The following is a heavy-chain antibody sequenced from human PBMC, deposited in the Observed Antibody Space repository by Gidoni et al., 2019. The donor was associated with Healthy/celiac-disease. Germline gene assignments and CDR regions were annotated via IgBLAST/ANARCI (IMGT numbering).Heavy chain of an antibody. CDR3: ARVAGGYCSSTSCYTSYYYYGMDV. V-gene: IGHV4-39*01. CDR1: GGSISSSSYY. D-gene: IGHD2-2*02. J-gene: IGHJ6*02. CDR2: IYYSGST. Sequence: QLQLQESGPGLVKPSETLSLTCTVSGGSISSSSYYWGWIRQPPGKGLEWIGSIYYSGSTYYNPSLKSRVTISVDTSKNQFSLKLSSVTAADTAVYYCARVAGGYCSSTSCYTSYYYYGMDVWGQGTTVTVSS.